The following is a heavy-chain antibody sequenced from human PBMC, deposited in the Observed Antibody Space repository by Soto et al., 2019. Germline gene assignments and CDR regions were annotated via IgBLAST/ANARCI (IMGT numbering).Heavy chain of an antibody. CDR2: INPNSGGT. CDR3: ARDKGGHDSSGYYPAAYFDY. D-gene: IGHD3-22*01. CDR1: GYTFTGYY. V-gene: IGHV1-2*02. J-gene: IGHJ4*02. Sequence: ASVKVSCKASGYTFTGYYMHWVRQAPGQGLEWMGWINPNSGGTNYAQKFQGRVTMTRDTSISTAYMELSRLRSDDTAVYYCARDKGGHDSSGYYPAAYFDYWGQGTLVTAPQ.